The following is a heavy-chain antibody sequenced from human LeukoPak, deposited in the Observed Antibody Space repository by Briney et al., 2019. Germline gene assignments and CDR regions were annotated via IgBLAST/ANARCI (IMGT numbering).Heavy chain of an antibody. Sequence: PSQTLSLTCTVSGGSISSGGYYWSWIRQHPGKGLEWIGYIYYSGSTYYNPSLKSRVTISVDTSKNQFSLKLSSVTAADTAVYYCARGWGGVSVGGYSGYEILPAFDYWGQGTLVTVSS. CDR3: ARGWGGVSVGGYSGYEILPAFDY. D-gene: IGHD5-12*01. V-gene: IGHV4-31*03. CDR2: IYYSGST. CDR1: GGSISSGGYY. J-gene: IGHJ4*02.